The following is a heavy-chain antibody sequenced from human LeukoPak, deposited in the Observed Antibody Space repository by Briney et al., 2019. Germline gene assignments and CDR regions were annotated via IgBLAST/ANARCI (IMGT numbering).Heavy chain of an antibody. CDR1: GGSISSGSYY. CDR3: ARGTVGRTYCGGDCYSPIDY. CDR2: IYTSGST. Sequence: SETLSLTCTVSGGSISSGSYYWSWIRQPAGKGLEWIGRIYTSGSTNYNPSLKSRVIISVDTSKNQFSLKLSSVTAADTAVYYCARGTVGRTYCGGDCYSPIDYWGQGTLVTVSS. J-gene: IGHJ4*02. D-gene: IGHD2-21*01. V-gene: IGHV4-61*02.